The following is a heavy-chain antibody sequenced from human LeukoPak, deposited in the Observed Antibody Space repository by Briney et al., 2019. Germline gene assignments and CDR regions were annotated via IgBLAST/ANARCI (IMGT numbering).Heavy chain of an antibody. J-gene: IGHJ4*02. V-gene: IGHV3-30-3*01. CDR3: ARIAAAGSDRDY. Sequence: GGSLRLSCAASGFTFSSYAMHWVRQAPGKGLEWVAVISYDGSNKYYADSVKGRFTISRDNSKNTLYLQMNSLRAEDTAVYYCARIAAAGSDRDYWGQGTLVTVSS. CDR1: GFTFSSYA. CDR2: ISYDGSNK. D-gene: IGHD6-13*01.